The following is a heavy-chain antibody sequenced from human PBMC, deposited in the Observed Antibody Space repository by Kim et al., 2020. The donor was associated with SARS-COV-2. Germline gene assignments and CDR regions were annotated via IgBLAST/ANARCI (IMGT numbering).Heavy chain of an antibody. D-gene: IGHD3-16*01. V-gene: IGHV3-53*01. Sequence: ADSVKGRFTISRDKSKNTVYLQMSSLRVEDTAVYCCARDRGGTGAVFDYWGQGTLVTVSS. CDR3: ARDRGGTGAVFDY. J-gene: IGHJ4*02.